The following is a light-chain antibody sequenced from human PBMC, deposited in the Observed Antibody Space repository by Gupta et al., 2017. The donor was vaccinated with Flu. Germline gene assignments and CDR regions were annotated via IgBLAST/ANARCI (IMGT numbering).Light chain of an antibody. CDR2: GNS. CDR3: QSYDSSLSGFVV. CDR1: SSNIGADYD. Sequence: QSVLTQPPSVSGAPGQRVTISCTGSSSNIGADYDVHWYQKLPGTAPKLLIYGNSNRPSGVPDRFSGSKSGTSASLAITGLQAEDEADYYCQSYDSSLSGFVVFGGGTKLTVL. V-gene: IGLV1-40*01. J-gene: IGLJ2*01.